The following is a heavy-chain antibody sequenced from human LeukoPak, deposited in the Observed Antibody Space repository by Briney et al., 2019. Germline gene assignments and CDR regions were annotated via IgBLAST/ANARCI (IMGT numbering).Heavy chain of an antibody. D-gene: IGHD2-2*01. J-gene: IGHJ4*02. V-gene: IGHV1-69*05. Sequence: EASVKVSCKASGGTFSSYAISWVRQAPGQGLEWMGGIIPIFGTANYAQKFQGRVTNTTDESTSTAYMELSSLRSEDTAVYYCARSDCSSTSCYYFDYWGQGTLVTVSS. CDR1: GGTFSSYA. CDR3: ARSDCSSTSCYYFDY. CDR2: IIPIFGTA.